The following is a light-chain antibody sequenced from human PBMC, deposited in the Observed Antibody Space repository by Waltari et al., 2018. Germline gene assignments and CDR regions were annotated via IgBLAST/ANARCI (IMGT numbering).Light chain of an antibody. V-gene: IGKV4-1*01. Sequence: DIVMTQSPDSLAVSLGERATINCKSSLSVLYSSNNKNYLAWYQPKPGQPPKLLIYWASTRESGVPDRFSGSGSGTDFTLTISSLQAEDVAVYYCQQYYSTPTWTFGQGTKVEIK. J-gene: IGKJ1*01. CDR3: QQYYSTPTWT. CDR1: LSVLYSSNNKNY. CDR2: WAS.